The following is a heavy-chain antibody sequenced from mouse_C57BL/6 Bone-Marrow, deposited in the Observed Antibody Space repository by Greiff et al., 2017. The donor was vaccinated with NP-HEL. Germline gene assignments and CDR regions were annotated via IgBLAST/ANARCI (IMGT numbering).Heavy chain of an antibody. V-gene: IGHV1-26*01. J-gene: IGHJ3*01. CDR3: ARHYGSSDY. Sequence: EVQLQQSGPELVKPGASVKISCKASGYTFTDYYMNWVKQSHGKSLEWIGDINPNNGGTSYNQKFKGKATLTVDKSSSTAYMELRSLTSEDSAVYYCARHYGSSDYWGQGTLVTVSA. CDR1: GYTFTDYY. D-gene: IGHD1-1*01. CDR2: INPNNGGT.